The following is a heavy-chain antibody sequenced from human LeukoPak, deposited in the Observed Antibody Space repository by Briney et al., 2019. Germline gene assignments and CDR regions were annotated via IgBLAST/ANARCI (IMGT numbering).Heavy chain of an antibody. Sequence: GGSLRLSCTASGFTLSSYEMSWIRQAPGKGLEWVSSIDYSGGSTYYADSVKGRFTISRDNSKNTLYLQVNSLRAEDTAVYYCAKSGLNRFDYWGQGTLVTVSS. V-gene: IGHV3-23*01. D-gene: IGHD2-15*01. CDR1: GFTLSSYE. CDR3: AKSGLNRFDY. CDR2: IDYSGGST. J-gene: IGHJ4*02.